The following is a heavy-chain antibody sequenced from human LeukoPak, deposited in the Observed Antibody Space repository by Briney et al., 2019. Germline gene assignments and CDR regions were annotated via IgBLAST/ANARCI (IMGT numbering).Heavy chain of an antibody. J-gene: IGHJ4*02. V-gene: IGHV3-43*02. Sequence: GGSLRLSCAASGFAFDAHAMNWVRQAPGKPLEWVSLISGDGGTTHYADSVRGRFTNSRDNSRNSLYLQMRSLRTEDTAFYYCAKRSGSPHNFDYWGRGTLVTVSS. D-gene: IGHD1-14*01. CDR2: ISGDGGTT. CDR1: GFAFDAHA. CDR3: AKRSGSPHNFDY.